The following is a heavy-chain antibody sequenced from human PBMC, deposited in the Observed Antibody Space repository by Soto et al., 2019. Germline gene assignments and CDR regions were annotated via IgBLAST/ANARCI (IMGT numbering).Heavy chain of an antibody. V-gene: IGHV3-23*01. CDR1: GFTFSSYA. Sequence: GGSLRLSCAASGFTFSSYAMGWVRQAPGKGLEWVSTLTRSGTTPYAESVRGRFTISRDNSKNTLYLQMDDLRTEDKAVYYCVREFAPGSPNFYFWGLGTLVTVSS. J-gene: IGHJ4*02. CDR2: LTRSGTT. D-gene: IGHD3-10*01. CDR3: VREFAPGSPNFYF.